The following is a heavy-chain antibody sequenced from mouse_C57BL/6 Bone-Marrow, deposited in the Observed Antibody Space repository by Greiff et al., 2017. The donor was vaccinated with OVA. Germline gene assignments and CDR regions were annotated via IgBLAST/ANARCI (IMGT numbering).Heavy chain of an antibody. CDR2: IDPSDSYT. D-gene: IGHD2-1*01. J-gene: IGHJ4*01. Sequence: QVQLKQPGAELVMPGASVKLSCKASGYTFTSYWMHWVKQRPGQGLEWIGEIDPSDSYTNYNQKFKGKSTLTVDKSSSTAYMQLSSLTSEDSAVYYCARSKLPLYAMDYWGQGTSVTVSS. CDR3: ARSKLPLYAMDY. V-gene: IGHV1-69*01. CDR1: GYTFTSYW.